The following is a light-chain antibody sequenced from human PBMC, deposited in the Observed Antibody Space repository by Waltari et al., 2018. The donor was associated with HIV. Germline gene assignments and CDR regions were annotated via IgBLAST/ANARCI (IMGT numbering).Light chain of an antibody. CDR1: SSDVGAYNY. V-gene: IGLV2-8*01. J-gene: IGLJ2*01. CDR2: EVN. CDR3: SSYAGSNTVV. Sequence: QSALTQPPSASGSPGQSVTISCTGTSSDVGAYNYVSWYPQHPGKAPQLMIYEVNKRPAGVPDRFCGSKSGNTASLAVSGRQAEDEADYYCSSYAGSNTVVFGGGTKLTVL.